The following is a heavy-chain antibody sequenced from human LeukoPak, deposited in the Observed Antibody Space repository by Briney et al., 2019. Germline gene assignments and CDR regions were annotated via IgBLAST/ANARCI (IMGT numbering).Heavy chain of an antibody. CDR2: VSDGGST. J-gene: IGHJ4*02. D-gene: IGHD1-14*01. Sequence: SETLSLTCSVSGGSITSYYWSWIRQSPGKGLEWIGHVSDGGSTNYSPSLKGRVSISVDTSKNQFSLNLRSVTAADTAVYFCARASTTFDDWGQGALVTVSS. CDR1: GGSITSYY. CDR3: ARASTTFDD. V-gene: IGHV4-59*01.